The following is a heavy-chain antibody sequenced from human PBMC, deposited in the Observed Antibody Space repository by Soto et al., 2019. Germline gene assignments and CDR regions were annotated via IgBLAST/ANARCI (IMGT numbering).Heavy chain of an antibody. V-gene: IGHV1-2*04. D-gene: IGHD2-2*01. Sequence: ASVKVSCKASGYTFTGYYMHWVRQAPGQGLEWMGWINPNSGGTNYAQKFQGWVTMTRDTSISTAYMELSRLRSDDTAVYYCAREYCGSTSCYQSVVGGATGNYYYYGMDVWGQGTTVTVSS. CDR1: GYTFTGYY. CDR2: INPNSGGT. J-gene: IGHJ6*02. CDR3: AREYCGSTSCYQSVVGGATGNYYYYGMDV.